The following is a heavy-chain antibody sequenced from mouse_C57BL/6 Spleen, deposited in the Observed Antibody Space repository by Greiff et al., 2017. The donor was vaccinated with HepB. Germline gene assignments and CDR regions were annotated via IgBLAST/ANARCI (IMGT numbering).Heavy chain of an antibody. V-gene: IGHV5-9-1*02. CDR3: TRAHYYYGSSPFAY. J-gene: IGHJ3*01. CDR2: ISSGGDYI. CDR1: GFTFSSYA. Sequence: EVKVEESGEGLVKPGGSLKLSCAASGFTFSSYAMSWVRQTPEKRLEWVAYISSGGDYIYYADTVKGRFTISRDNARNTLYLQMSSLKSEDTAMYYCTRAHYYYGSSPFAYWGQGTLVTVSA. D-gene: IGHD1-1*01.